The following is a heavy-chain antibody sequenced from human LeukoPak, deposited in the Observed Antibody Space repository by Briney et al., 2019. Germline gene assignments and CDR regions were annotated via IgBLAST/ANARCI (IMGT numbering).Heavy chain of an antibody. CDR1: GYTFTTYG. CDR2: ISAYNGNT. Sequence: ASVKVSCKASGYTFTTYGISWVRQAPGQGPEWMGRISAYNGNTNYAQKLQGRVTMTTDTSTSTAYMELRSLRSDDTAVYYCARERSGNYYFDYWGQGTLVTVSS. J-gene: IGHJ4*02. D-gene: IGHD1-26*01. CDR3: ARERSGNYYFDY. V-gene: IGHV1-18*01.